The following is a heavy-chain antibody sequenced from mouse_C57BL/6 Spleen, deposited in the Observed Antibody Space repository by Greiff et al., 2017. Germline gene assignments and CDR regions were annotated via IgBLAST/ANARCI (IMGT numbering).Heavy chain of an antibody. Sequence: EVKLVESGGDLVKPGGSLKLSCAASGFTFSSYGMSWVRQTPDQRLEWVATISSGGSYTYYPDSVKGRFTISRNNAKNTLYLQMSSLKAEDTAMYYCARPTTWYFDVWGTGTTVTVAS. CDR3: ARPTTWYFDV. D-gene: IGHD1-1*01. CDR2: ISSGGSYT. J-gene: IGHJ1*03. V-gene: IGHV5-6*01. CDR1: GFTFSSYG.